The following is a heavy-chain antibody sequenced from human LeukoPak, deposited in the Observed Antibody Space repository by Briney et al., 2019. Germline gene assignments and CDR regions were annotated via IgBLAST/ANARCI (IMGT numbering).Heavy chain of an antibody. Sequence: PGGSLRLSCVASGFTVSSNYMSWVRQAPGKGLEWVSVIYSGGSTYYADSVKGRFTISRDNSKNTLYLQMNSLRAEDTAVYYCARDTYYYDSSGYYHLYYYYYMDVWGKGTTVTVSS. D-gene: IGHD3-22*01. CDR1: GFTVSSNY. CDR2: IYSGGST. V-gene: IGHV3-66*01. J-gene: IGHJ6*03. CDR3: ARDTYYYDSSGYYHLYYYYYMDV.